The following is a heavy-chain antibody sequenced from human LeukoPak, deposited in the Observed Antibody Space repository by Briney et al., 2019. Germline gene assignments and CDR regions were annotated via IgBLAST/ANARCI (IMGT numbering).Heavy chain of an antibody. CDR1: GGSISSYY. J-gene: IGHJ6*03. D-gene: IGHD6-19*01. V-gene: IGHV4-4*07. CDR3: ARDPGYSSGWYLGTDYYYYMDV. CDR2: IYTSGST. Sequence: SETLSLTCTVSGGSISSYYWSWIRQPAGKGLEWIGRIYTSGSTNYNPSLKSRVTMSVDTSKNQFSLKLSSVTAADTAVYYCARDPGYSSGWYLGTDYYYYMDVWGKGTTVTISS.